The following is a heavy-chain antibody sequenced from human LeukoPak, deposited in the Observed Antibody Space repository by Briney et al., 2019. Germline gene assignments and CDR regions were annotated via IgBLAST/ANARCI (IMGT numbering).Heavy chain of an antibody. J-gene: IGHJ4*02. CDR2: INPNSGDT. CDR3: AKNPYEYYFDY. D-gene: IGHD5-12*01. V-gene: IGHV1-2*02. Sequence: GASVTVSFKASGYTFTGYYMHWVRQAPGQGQEWMGWINPNSGDTNYAQKFQGRVTMTRDTSINTAYMELSRLRTDDTAVYYCAKNPYEYYFDYWGQGTLVTVSS. CDR1: GYTFTGYY.